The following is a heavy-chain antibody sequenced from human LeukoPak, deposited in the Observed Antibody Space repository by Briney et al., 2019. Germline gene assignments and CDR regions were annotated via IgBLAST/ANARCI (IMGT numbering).Heavy chain of an antibody. Sequence: PSETLSLTCTVSGGSISSYYWSLIRRPPGKGLEWIGYTYDSGSTNYNPSLKSRVTISVDTSKNQFSLKLSSVTAADTAVYYCARDKGIVVVPATNTNYYYYYGMDVWGQGTTVTVSS. CDR2: TYDSGST. J-gene: IGHJ6*02. CDR1: GGSISSYY. D-gene: IGHD2-2*01. CDR3: ARDKGIVVVPATNTNYYYYYGMDV. V-gene: IGHV4-59*01.